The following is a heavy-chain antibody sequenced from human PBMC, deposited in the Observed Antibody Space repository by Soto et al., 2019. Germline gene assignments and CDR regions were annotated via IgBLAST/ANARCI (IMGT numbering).Heavy chain of an antibody. CDR2: IFYTGST. J-gene: IGHJ4*02. CDR1: GCSISSSSYY. Sequence: SETLSLTCTASGCSISSSSYYWGWIRQPPGKGLEWIGSIFYTGSTYYNPSLRSRVTISVDTSKNQFSLKLSSVTAADTAVYYCARHVGCTNGVCHRTSFDFRGQGTLVTVS. V-gene: IGHV4-39*01. CDR3: ARHVGCTNGVCHRTSFDF. D-gene: IGHD2-8*01.